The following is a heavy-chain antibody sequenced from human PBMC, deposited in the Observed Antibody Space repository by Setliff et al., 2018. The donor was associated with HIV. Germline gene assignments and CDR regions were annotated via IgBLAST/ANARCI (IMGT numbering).Heavy chain of an antibody. V-gene: IGHV4-39*01. CDR1: GGSISTRTYY. D-gene: IGHD6-19*01. Sequence: SETLSLNCTVSGGSISTRTYYWGWVRQPPGKGLEWIGSIYYSGSIYYNPSLKSRVTISVATSENQISLNLNSATAADTAVYYCARKQWLGAAFDYWGQGTPVTVSS. J-gene: IGHJ4*02. CDR3: ARKQWLGAAFDY. CDR2: IYYSGSI.